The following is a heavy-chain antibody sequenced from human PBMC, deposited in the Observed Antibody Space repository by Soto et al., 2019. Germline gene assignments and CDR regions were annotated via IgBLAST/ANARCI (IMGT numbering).Heavy chain of an antibody. CDR3: ARWGNWKIADY. V-gene: IGHV3-33*01. Sequence: QVQLVQSGGGVIQPGRSLTLSCAASGFTFTSHGKHWVRQAPGKGLEWVAVIWYDGSEKYYGDSVKGRFTISRDKSKNILYLQMNSLRVEDTAVYYCARWGNWKIADYWGQGTLVTVSS. D-gene: IGHD1-1*01. J-gene: IGHJ4*02. CDR2: IWYDGSEK. CDR1: GFTFTSHG.